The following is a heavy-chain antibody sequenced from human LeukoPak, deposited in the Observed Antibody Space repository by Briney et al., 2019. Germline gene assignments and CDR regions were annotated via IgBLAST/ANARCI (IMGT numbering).Heavy chain of an antibody. CDR2: IRSKADGGTT. CDR3: ARDQVASYFDY. CDR1: GFSFGDYA. J-gene: IGHJ4*02. D-gene: IGHD2-15*01. V-gene: IGHV3-49*04. Sequence: GGSLRLSCTASGFSFGDYAMTWVRQAPGKGLEWLGFIRSKADGGTTEYAASVEGRFTISRDDSKRIVYLQMNSLKTEDTAVYYCARDQVASYFDYWGQGTLVTVSS.